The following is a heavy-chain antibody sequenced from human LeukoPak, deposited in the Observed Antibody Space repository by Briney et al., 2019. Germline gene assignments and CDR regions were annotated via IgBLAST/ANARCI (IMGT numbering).Heavy chain of an antibody. Sequence: GGSLRLSWAASGFTFSSSAMSWVRQAPGKGLGWMGGFEPEDGETIYAQKFQGRVTMTEDTSTDTAYMELSSLRSEDTAVYYCATDLRWELLRLDYWGQGTLVTVSS. D-gene: IGHD1-26*01. CDR1: GFTFSSSA. CDR2: FEPEDGET. CDR3: ATDLRWELLRLDY. J-gene: IGHJ4*02. V-gene: IGHV1-24*01.